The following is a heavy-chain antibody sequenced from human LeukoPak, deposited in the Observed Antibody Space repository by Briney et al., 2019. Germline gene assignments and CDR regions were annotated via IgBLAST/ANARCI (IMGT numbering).Heavy chain of an antibody. D-gene: IGHD1-14*01. V-gene: IGHV3-53*01. J-gene: IGHJ4*02. CDR2: IYSGGGT. Sequence: GGSLRLSCAASGFTVSSNYMSWVGQAPGKGLEWVSVIYSGGGTFYADSVKGRFTISRDNSKNTLYLQMNSLRVEDTAVYYCARRTAVSYYFDSWGQGTLVTVSS. CDR1: GFTVSSNY. CDR3: ARRTAVSYYFDS.